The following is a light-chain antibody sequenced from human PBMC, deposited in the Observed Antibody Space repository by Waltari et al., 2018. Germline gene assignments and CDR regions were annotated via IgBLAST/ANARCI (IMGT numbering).Light chain of an antibody. J-gene: IGKJ1*01. CDR2: AAS. Sequence: DIQMTQSPSSLSASVGDRVTITCRASQSISSDLNWYQQKPGQAPKLLIYAASSLQSGVPSRFSGSASGTDFTLTISSLQPEDFATYYCQQSYNTPRTFGQGTKVEVK. V-gene: IGKV1-39*01. CDR3: QQSYNTPRT. CDR1: QSISSD.